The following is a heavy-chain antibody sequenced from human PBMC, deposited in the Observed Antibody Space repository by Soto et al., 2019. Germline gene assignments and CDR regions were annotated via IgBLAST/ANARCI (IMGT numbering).Heavy chain of an antibody. V-gene: IGHV1-69*13. CDR1: GGTFSSYA. J-gene: IGHJ4*02. Sequence: ASVKVSCKASGGTFSSYAISWVRQAPGQGLEWMGGIIPIFGTANYAQKLQGRVTITADESTSTAYVELSSLRSEDTAVYYCAVLNYYKISGYSRRIDYRGQGTLVTVSS. CDR3: AVLNYYKISGYSRRIDY. CDR2: IIPIFGTA. D-gene: IGHD3-22*01.